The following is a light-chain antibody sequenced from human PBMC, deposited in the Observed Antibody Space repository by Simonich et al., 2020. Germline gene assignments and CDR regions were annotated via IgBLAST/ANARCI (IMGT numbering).Light chain of an antibody. CDR1: SSDVGGYNY. CDR3: CSYAGSSTVV. Sequence: QSALTQPASVSGSPGQSITISCTGTSSDVGGYNYVSWYQQNPGKAPKLMIYDVSKRPSGVSNRFSGSKSGNTASLTISGLQAEDEADYYCCSYAGSSTVVFGGGTKLTVL. J-gene: IGLJ2*01. V-gene: IGLV2-23*02. CDR2: DVS.